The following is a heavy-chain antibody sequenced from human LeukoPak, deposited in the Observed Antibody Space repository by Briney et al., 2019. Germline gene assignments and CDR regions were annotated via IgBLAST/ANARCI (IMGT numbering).Heavy chain of an antibody. V-gene: IGHV3-33*01. CDR2: IWYDGSNK. CDR1: GFTFSSYG. D-gene: IGHD4-23*01. Sequence: GGSLRLSCAASGFTFSSYGMHWVRQAPGKGLEWVAVIWYDGSNKYYADSVKGRFTISRDNSKNTLYLQMNSLRAEDTAVYYCARSPLYGGNSYYYYGMDVWGQGTTVTVPS. J-gene: IGHJ6*02. CDR3: ARSPLYGGNSYYYYGMDV.